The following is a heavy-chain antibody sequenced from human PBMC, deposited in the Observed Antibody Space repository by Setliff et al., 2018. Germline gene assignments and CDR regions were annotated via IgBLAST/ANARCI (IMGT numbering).Heavy chain of an antibody. Sequence: SETLSLTCSVSGDSMSGASIWSWIRQPPGRGLEFMGYVFPNGASKYDPSFKSRLTISVDTSKNQFSLKLTPVTAADTAFYFCAKGGTYRYFDFWGQGTLVTVSS. V-gene: IGHV4-59*01. D-gene: IGHD1-1*01. CDR2: VFPNGAS. J-gene: IGHJ4*02. CDR1: GDSMSGAS. CDR3: AKGGTYRYFDF.